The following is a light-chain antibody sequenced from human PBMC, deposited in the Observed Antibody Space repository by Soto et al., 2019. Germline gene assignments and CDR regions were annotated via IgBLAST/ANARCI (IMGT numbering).Light chain of an antibody. CDR3: QQYISSPLT. CDR1: QSVSSSS. J-gene: IGKJ1*01. Sequence: IVMSPSPDTLSVAPVSRLALSCIASQSVSSSSLAWYQQKPGQAPRLLIYGASSRATGIPDRFSASGSGTDFTLTISRLEPEDFAVYSCQQYISSPLTFGQGTKVDIK. CDR2: GAS. V-gene: IGKV3-20*01.